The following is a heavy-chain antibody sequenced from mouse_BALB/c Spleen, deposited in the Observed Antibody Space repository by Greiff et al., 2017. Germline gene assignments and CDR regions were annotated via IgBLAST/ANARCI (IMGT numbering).Heavy chain of an antibody. J-gene: IGHJ3*01. CDR1: GFTFSSYA. CDR2: ISSGGST. CDR3: ARGGPGAY. V-gene: IGHV5-6-5*01. Sequence: EVQLVESGGGLVKPGGSLKLSCAASGFTFSSYAMSWVRQTPEKTLEWVASISSGGSTYYPDSVKGRFTISRDNARNILYLQMSSLRSEDTAMYYCARGGPGAYWGQGTLVTVSA.